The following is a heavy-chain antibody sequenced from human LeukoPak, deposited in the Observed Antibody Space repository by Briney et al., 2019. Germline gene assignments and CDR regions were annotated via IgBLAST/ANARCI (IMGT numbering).Heavy chain of an antibody. CDR1: GGSISGDTYF. D-gene: IGHD3-16*01. CDR2: IYFTGNT. J-gene: IGHJ4*02. CDR3: ASEAHRGGGFDS. Sequence: PSETLSLTCTVSGGSISGDTYFWGWIRQPPGKGLEWIANIYFTGNTYYNPSLKSRATISVDTSKNHFSLTLSSVTAAHTAVDYCASEAHRGGGFDSWGQGTQVTVSS. V-gene: IGHV4-39*02.